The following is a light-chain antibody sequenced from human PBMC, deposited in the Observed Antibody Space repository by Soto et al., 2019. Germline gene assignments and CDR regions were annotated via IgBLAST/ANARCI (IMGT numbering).Light chain of an antibody. Sequence: EIVLTQSPATLSLSPGERATLSCRASQSVSRHLAWYQQKPGQAPRLLIYDVSTRATGVPARFSGTGSETDFTLTISGLQSDDSAFYFCQQYNNWPFSFGQGTRLEIK. J-gene: IGKJ5*01. V-gene: IGKV3-15*01. CDR3: QQYNNWPFS. CDR1: QSVSRH. CDR2: DVS.